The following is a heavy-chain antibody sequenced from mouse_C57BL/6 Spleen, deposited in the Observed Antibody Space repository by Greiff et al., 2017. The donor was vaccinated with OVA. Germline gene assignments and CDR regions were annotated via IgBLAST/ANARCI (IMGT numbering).Heavy chain of an antibody. CDR1: GYTFTSYW. V-gene: IGHV1-64*01. CDR2: IHPNSGST. J-gene: IGHJ4*01. D-gene: IGHD2-1*01. Sequence: QVQLKQPGAELVKPGASVKLSCKASGYTFTSYWMHWVKQRPGQGLEWIGMIHPNSGSTNYNEKFKSKATLTVDKSSSTAYMQLSSLTSEDSAVYYCARRHYGNYVGAMDYWGQGTSVTVSS. CDR3: ARRHYGNYVGAMDY.